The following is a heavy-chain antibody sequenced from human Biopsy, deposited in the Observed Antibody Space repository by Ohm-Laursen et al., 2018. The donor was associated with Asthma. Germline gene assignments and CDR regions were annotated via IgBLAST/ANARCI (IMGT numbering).Heavy chain of an antibody. D-gene: IGHD6-13*01. V-gene: IGHV4-39*01. CDR2: IYYSGTT. CDR3: VRGSSSWHHGPFHYYYGLDV. CDR1: SGSGGYMRSGNYY. J-gene: IGHJ6*02. Sequence: SETLSLTWSLSSGSGGYMRSGNYYWGWIRQPPGKGLERIGSIYYSGTTYYNPSLESRVTVPADTSKNQFSLKLTSVTAADTAVYYCVRGSSSWHHGPFHYYYGLDVWGQGTTATVSS.